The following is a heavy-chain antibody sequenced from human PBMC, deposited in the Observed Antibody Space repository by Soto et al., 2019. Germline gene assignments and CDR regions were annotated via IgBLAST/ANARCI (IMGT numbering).Heavy chain of an antibody. D-gene: IGHD6-19*01. CDR2: ISYDGSNK. Sequence: QVQLVESGGGVVQPGRSLRLSCAASGFTFSSYAMHWVRQAPGKGLEWVAVISYDGSNKYYADSVKGRFTISRDNSKNTRYLQMNSLRAEDTAVYYCARGAVAGTPSYYYGMDVWGQGTTVTVSS. CDR1: GFTFSSYA. V-gene: IGHV3-30-3*01. CDR3: ARGAVAGTPSYYYGMDV. J-gene: IGHJ6*02.